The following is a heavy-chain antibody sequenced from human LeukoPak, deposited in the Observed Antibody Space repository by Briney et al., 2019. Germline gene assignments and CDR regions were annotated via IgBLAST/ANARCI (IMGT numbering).Heavy chain of an antibody. CDR1: GFTVSSNY. Sequence: GGSLRLSCAASGFTVSSNYMSWVRQAPGKGLEWVSVTHSGGSTYYADSVEGRFTISRHNSKNALYLQMNSLRAEDTAVYYCARDLEGPGMLGYWGQGTLVTVSS. J-gene: IGHJ4*02. CDR3: ARDLEGPGMLGY. CDR2: THSGGST. D-gene: IGHD3-10*02. V-gene: IGHV3-53*04.